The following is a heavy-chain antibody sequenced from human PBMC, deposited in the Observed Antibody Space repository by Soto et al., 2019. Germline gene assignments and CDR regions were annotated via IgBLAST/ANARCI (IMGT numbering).Heavy chain of an antibody. CDR3: ARGGKQQPPSR. V-gene: IGHV4-31*03. J-gene: IGHJ4*02. CDR1: GGSISSGGYY. CDR2: IYYSGST. Sequence: QVQLQESGPGLVKPSQTLSLTCTVSGGSISSGGYYWSWIRQHPGKGLEWIGYIYYSGSTYYNPALKRRVTISVDTSKNPFSLKLSSVTAADTAVYYCARGGKQQPPSRWGQGTLVTVSS. D-gene: IGHD6-13*01.